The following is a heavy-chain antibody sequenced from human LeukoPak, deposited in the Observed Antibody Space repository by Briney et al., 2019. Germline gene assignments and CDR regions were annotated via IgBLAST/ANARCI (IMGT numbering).Heavy chain of an antibody. CDR1: GGSISSSIYY. Sequence: SETLSLTCTVSGGSISSSIYYWGWIRQPPGKGLEWIGSFYYSGSTYYNPSLKSRVTISVDTPKNQFSLKLSSVTAADTAVYYCANRYCSGGSCYFDYWGQGTLVTVSS. D-gene: IGHD2-15*01. CDR3: ANRYCSGGSCYFDY. J-gene: IGHJ4*02. CDR2: FYYSGST. V-gene: IGHV4-39*01.